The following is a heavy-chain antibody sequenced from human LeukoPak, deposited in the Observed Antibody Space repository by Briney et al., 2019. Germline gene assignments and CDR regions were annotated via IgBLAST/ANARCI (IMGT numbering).Heavy chain of an antibody. CDR3: ARDQSPKWGSGERYFDY. CDR2: MMYDGSDI. CDR1: GFTFNTYG. Sequence: GGSLRLSCAAPGFTFNTYGVHWVRQAPGRGLEWVAVMMYDGSDIYYADSVKGRFTIPRDNSKTMVYLQMNSLRVEDTAVYYCARDQSPKWGSGERYFDYWGQGTLVTVSS. J-gene: IGHJ4*02. D-gene: IGHD7-27*01. V-gene: IGHV3-33*01.